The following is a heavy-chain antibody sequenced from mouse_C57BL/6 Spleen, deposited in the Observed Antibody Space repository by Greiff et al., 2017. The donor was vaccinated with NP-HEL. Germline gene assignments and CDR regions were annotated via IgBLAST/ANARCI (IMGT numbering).Heavy chain of an antibody. J-gene: IGHJ4*01. CDR3: ARSHYYGSALDY. V-gene: IGHV1-76*01. CDR1: GYTFTDYC. Sequence: VQLQQSGAELVRPGASVKLSCKASGYTFTDYCINWVKQRPGQGLEWIAMIYPGSGSTYYNEKFKGKATLTAEKSSSTAYMQLSSLTSEDSAVYSCARSHYYGSALDYWGQGTTVTVSS. CDR2: IYPGSGST. D-gene: IGHD1-2*01.